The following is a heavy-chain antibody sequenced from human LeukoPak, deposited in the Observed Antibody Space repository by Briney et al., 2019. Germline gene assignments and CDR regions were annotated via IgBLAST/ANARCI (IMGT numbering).Heavy chain of an antibody. V-gene: IGHV1-18*01. J-gene: IGHJ5*02. Sequence: ASVKVSCKVSGYTFTSYGISWVRQAPGQGLEWMGWISAYNGNTNYAQKLQGRVTMTTDTSTSTAYMELRSLRSDDTAVYYCARVGGRLHRNWFDPWGQGTLVTVSS. CDR1: GYTFTSYG. D-gene: IGHD1-26*01. CDR3: ARVGGRLHRNWFDP. CDR2: ISAYNGNT.